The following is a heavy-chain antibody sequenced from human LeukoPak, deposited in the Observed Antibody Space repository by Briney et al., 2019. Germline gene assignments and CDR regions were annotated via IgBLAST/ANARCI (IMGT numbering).Heavy chain of an antibody. D-gene: IGHD4-17*01. CDR1: GFTFDDYG. CDR3: AKDVTTTVTLDY. V-gene: IGHV3-20*04. Sequence: GGSLRLSCAASGFTFDDYGMSWVRQAPGKGLEWVSGINWNSGSRGYADSVKGRFTISRDNSKNTLYLQMNSLRAEDTAVYYCAKDVTTTVTLDYWGQGTLVTVSS. CDR2: INWNSGSR. J-gene: IGHJ4*02.